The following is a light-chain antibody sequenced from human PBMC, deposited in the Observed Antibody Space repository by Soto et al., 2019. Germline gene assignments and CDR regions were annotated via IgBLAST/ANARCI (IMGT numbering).Light chain of an antibody. J-gene: IGKJ1*01. CDR2: DAS. CDR1: QTVRNNY. Sequence: EFVLTQSPGTLSLSPVERAIISCRASQTVRNNYLAWYQQKPGQAPRLLIYDASSRATGIPDRFGGSGSGTDFTLTISRLEPEDFAVYYCQQYSFLPRTFGQGTNVDIK. V-gene: IGKV3-20*01. CDR3: QQYSFLPRT.